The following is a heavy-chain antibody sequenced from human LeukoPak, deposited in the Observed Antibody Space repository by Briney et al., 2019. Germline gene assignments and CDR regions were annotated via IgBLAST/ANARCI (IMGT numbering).Heavy chain of an antibody. CDR1: GFTFSSYS. CDR2: ISSSSSTI. D-gene: IGHD6-19*01. Sequence: GGSLRLSCAASGFTFSSYSMNWVRQAPGKGLEGVSYISSSSSTIYYADSVKGRFTISRDNAKNSLYLQMNSLRAEDTAVYYCAREHNPIAVAGMRQWGIFDYWGQGTLVTVSS. J-gene: IGHJ4*02. CDR3: AREHNPIAVAGMRQWGIFDY. V-gene: IGHV3-48*01.